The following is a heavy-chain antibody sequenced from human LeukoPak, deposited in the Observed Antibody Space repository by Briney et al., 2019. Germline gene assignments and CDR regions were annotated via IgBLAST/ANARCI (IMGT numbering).Heavy chain of an antibody. CDR2: INHSGST. D-gene: IGHD6-6*01. CDR3: ARGGQLVDSFHAFDI. V-gene: IGHV4-34*01. Sequence: PSETLSLTCAVYGGSFSGYYWSWIRQPPGKGLEWIGEINHSGSTNYNPSLKSRVTISVDTSKNQFSLKLSSVTAADTAVYYCARGGQLVDSFHAFDIWGQGTKVTVSS. J-gene: IGHJ3*02. CDR1: GGSFSGYY.